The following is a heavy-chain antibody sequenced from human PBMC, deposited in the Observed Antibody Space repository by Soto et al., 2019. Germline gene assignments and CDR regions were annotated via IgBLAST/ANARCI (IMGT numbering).Heavy chain of an antibody. Sequence: QVQLVQSGAEVKKPGASVKVSCKASGYTFTSYGISWVRQAPGQGLEWMGWIRAYNGNTNYAQKFQGRVTMTTDTSTSTAYMELRSLRSDDTAVYYCARDRGTYYDFWSGYTQVYYFDYWGQGTQVTVSS. J-gene: IGHJ4*02. D-gene: IGHD3-3*01. CDR3: ARDRGTYYDFWSGYTQVYYFDY. CDR1: GYTFTSYG. V-gene: IGHV1-18*04. CDR2: IRAYNGNT.